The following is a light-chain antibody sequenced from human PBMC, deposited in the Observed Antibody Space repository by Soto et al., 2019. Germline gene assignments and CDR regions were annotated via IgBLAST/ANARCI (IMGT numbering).Light chain of an antibody. Sequence: DIVMTQSPDSLAVSLGERATINCKSSQSVLYSSNNKNYLAWYQQKAGQPPKLLIYWASTRQSGVPDRFSGSGSETDFTLTIGSLQAEDVAIYYCQQYYNPPLTFGGGTKVDIK. J-gene: IGKJ4*01. CDR2: WAS. V-gene: IGKV4-1*01. CDR1: QSVLYSSNNKNY. CDR3: QQYYNPPLT.